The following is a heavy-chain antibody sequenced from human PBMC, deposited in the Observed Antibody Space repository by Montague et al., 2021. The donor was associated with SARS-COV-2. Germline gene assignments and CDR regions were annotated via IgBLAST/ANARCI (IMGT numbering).Heavy chain of an antibody. V-gene: IGHV4-39*07. Sequence: SETLSLTCTVSGGSIRSTTFYWGWIRQSPGQGLEWSGYIYEGDTTYYNPSLKSRVAISLDTPNNQFSLKIMSLIVADTAIYYCGTLGETAVAGQFDYWGPGTLVTVSS. CDR2: IYEGDTT. J-gene: IGHJ4*02. CDR3: GTLGETAVAGQFDY. CDR1: GGSIRSTTFY. D-gene: IGHD6-19*01.